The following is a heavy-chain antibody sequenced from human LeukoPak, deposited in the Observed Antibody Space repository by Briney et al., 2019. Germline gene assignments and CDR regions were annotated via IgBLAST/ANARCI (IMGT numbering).Heavy chain of an antibody. CDR2: ISAYNGNT. D-gene: IGHD6-13*01. CDR1: GYTFTSYG. J-gene: IGHJ4*02. Sequence: ASVKVSCKASGYTFTSYGISWVRQAPGQGLEWMGWISAYNGNTNYAQKLQGRVTMTTDTSTSTAYMELRSLRSDDTAVYYCARACLCSSSWYDQHRTYYFDYWGQGTLVTVSS. CDR3: ARACLCSSSWYDQHRTYYFDY. V-gene: IGHV1-18*01.